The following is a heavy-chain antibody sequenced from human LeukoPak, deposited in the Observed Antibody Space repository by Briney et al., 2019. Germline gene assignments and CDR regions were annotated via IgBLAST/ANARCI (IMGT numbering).Heavy chain of an antibody. CDR3: ARRPLLLAYCGGDCYSDYYYGMDV. Sequence: GGSLRLSCAASGFTFSSYGMHWVRQAPGKGLEWVAVIWYDGSNKYYADSVKGRFTISRDNSKNTLYLQMSSLRAEDTAVYYCARRPLLLAYCGGDCYSDYYYGMDVWGQGTTVTVSS. CDR2: IWYDGSNK. D-gene: IGHD2-21*02. CDR1: GFTFSSYG. V-gene: IGHV3-33*01. J-gene: IGHJ6*02.